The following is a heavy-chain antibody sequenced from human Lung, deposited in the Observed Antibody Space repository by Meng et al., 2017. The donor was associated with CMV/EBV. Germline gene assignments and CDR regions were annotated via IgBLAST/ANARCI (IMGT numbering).Heavy chain of an antibody. D-gene: IGHD3-22*01. CDR2: IIPIFGTA. Sequence: SVXVSXKASGGTLSSYAISWVRQAPGRGLEWMGVIIPIFGTANYAQKFQGRVTITADESTSTAYMELSSLRSEDTAVYYCARTDVVVVITGGWFDPWGQGXLVTVSS. J-gene: IGHJ5*02. CDR1: GGTLSSYA. CDR3: ARTDVVVVITGGWFDP. V-gene: IGHV1-69*13.